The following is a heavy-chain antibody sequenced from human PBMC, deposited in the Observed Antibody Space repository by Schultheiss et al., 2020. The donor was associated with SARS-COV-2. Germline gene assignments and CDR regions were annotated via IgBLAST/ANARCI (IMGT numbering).Heavy chain of an antibody. V-gene: IGHV3-23*01. J-gene: IGHJ3*02. CDR2: ISGSGGST. D-gene: IGHD3-22*01. CDR3: TTDFASMIVVVPGAFDI. Sequence: GGSLRLSCAASGFTFSSYAMSWVRQAPGKGLEWVSAISGSGGSTYYADSVKGRFTISRDNSKNTLYLQMNSLKTEDTAVYYCTTDFASMIVVVPGAFDIWGQGTMVTVSS. CDR1: GFTFSSYA.